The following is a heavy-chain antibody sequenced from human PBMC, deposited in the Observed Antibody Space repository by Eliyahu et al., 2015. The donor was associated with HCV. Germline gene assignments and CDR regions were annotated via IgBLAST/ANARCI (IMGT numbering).Heavy chain of an antibody. CDR2: IIGSGGST. D-gene: IGHD3-3*01. Sequence: EVQLLESGGGLVQPGGSLRLSCAASGFTFSSYAMSWVRQAPGKGLEWVSAIIGSGGSTYYGDSGKGRFTISRDKSKSTLYLQMNSLRVDDTAVYYCARGSSYDFWSAYYSDYWGQGTLVTVSS. CDR3: ARGSSYDFWSAYYSDY. J-gene: IGHJ4*02. V-gene: IGHV3-23*01. CDR1: GFTFSSYA.